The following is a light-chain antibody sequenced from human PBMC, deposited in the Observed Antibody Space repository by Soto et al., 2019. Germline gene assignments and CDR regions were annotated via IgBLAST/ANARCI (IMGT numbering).Light chain of an antibody. J-gene: IGKJ4*01. CDR3: QQRSNWPLT. Sequence: EIVLTQSPATLSLSPGERATLSCRASQSVSSYLAWYQQKPGQAPRLLIYDASNRATGIPARFSGSGSGTDFTITISSLEPEDFAVYYCQQRSNWPLTLGGGTKVEIK. CDR2: DAS. V-gene: IGKV3-11*01. CDR1: QSVSSY.